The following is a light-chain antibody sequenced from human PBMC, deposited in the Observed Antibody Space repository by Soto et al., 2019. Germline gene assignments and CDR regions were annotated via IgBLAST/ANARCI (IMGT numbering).Light chain of an antibody. J-gene: IGLJ3*02. V-gene: IGLV2-8*01. Sequence: QSVLTQPPSASGSPGQSVTISCTGTSNDVGAYNYVSWYQQHPGKAPKLMIFEVSERPSGVPDRFYGSKAGNTASLTVSGLQAEDEADYYCSSYAGSNNLVFGGGTQLTVL. CDR2: EVS. CDR3: SSYAGSNNLV. CDR1: SNDVGAYNY.